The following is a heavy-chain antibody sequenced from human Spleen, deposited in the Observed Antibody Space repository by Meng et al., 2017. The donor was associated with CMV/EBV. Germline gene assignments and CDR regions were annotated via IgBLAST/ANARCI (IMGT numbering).Heavy chain of an antibody. CDR1: GFTLSRFW. CDR3: AKSSGGYNYYYGMDV. Sequence: GESLKISCAASGFTLSRFWKHWVRQAPGKGMEWVAVIWYDGSNKYYADSVKGRFTISRDNSKNTLYLQMNSLRAEDTAVYYCAKSSGGYNYYYGMDVWGQGTLVTVSS. D-gene: IGHD5-24*01. CDR2: IWYDGSNK. V-gene: IGHV3-33*06. J-gene: IGHJ6*02.